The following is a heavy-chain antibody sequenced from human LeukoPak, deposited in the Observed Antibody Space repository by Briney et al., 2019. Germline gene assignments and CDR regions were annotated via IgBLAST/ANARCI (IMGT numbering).Heavy chain of an antibody. CDR1: GGSISSYY. J-gene: IGHJ4*02. V-gene: IGHV4-4*07. CDR3: ARSYSSSSREIYY. CDR2: IYTSGST. Sequence: SETLSLTCTVSGGSISSYYWSWIRQPDGKGLEWIGRIYTSGSTNYNPSLKSRVTMSVDTSKNQFSLKLSSVTAADTAVYYCARSYSSSSREIYYWGQGTLVTVSS. D-gene: IGHD6-6*01.